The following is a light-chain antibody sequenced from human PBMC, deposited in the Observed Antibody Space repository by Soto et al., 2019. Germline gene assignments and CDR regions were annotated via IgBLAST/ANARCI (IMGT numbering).Light chain of an antibody. CDR3: NSYTTSTTYV. Sequence: QSVLAQPASVSGSPGQSITISCTGTSSDVGGYNYVSWYQQHPGKVPKLMIYDVSYRPSGVSNRFSGSKSGNTASLTISGLQAEDEADDYCNSYTTSTTYVLGTGTKAT. CDR2: DVS. CDR1: SSDVGGYNY. J-gene: IGLJ1*01. V-gene: IGLV2-14*01.